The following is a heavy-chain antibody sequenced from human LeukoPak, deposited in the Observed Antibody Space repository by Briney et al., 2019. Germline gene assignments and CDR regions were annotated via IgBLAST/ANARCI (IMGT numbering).Heavy chain of an antibody. Sequence: PGGSLRLSCAASGFTFSDYYMSWIRQAPGKGLEWVSVIYSGGSTYYADSVKGRFTISRDNSKNTLYLQMNSLRAEDTAVYYCASGIYDSSGYYKGYAFDIWGQGTMVTVSS. CDR3: ASGIYDSSGYYKGYAFDI. J-gene: IGHJ3*02. D-gene: IGHD3-22*01. V-gene: IGHV3-66*01. CDR2: IYSGGST. CDR1: GFTFSDYY.